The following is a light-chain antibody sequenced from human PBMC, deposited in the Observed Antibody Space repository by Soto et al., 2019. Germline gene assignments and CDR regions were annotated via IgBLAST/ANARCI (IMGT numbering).Light chain of an antibody. CDR3: QSYDSSLGGWV. J-gene: IGLJ3*02. V-gene: IGLV1-40*01. CDR1: SSNIGAGYD. Sequence: QSVLTQPHSVSGAPGQRVTISCTGSSSNIGAGYDVHWYQQLPGTAPKLLIYGNSNRPSGVPDRFSGSKSGTSASLAITGLQSEDEAYYYCQSYDSSLGGWVFGGGTKLTV. CDR2: GNS.